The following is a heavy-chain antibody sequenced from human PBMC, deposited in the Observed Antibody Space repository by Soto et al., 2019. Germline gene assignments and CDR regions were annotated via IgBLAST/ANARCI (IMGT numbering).Heavy chain of an antibody. J-gene: IGHJ4*02. V-gene: IGHV1-2*02. CDR2: ISPKSGAT. D-gene: IGHD3-16*02. CDR3: ARPPGYXXXXYYFDL. Sequence: GASVKVSCKASGYTFIDYYMHWVRQAPGQGFEWLGRISPKSGATNYAQKFQGRVTMTWDTSLNTAYMELSSLISEDTAAYYCARPPGYXXXXYYFDLWGQGTLVTVSS. CDR1: GYTFIDYY.